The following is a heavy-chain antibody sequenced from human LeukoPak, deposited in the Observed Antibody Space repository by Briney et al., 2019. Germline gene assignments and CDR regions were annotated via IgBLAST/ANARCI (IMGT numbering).Heavy chain of an antibody. CDR3: ARKREAFDI. V-gene: IGHV3-7*01. CDR2: IKQDGSDK. J-gene: IGHJ3*02. CDR1: TFTFSTYW. Sequence: GGSLRLSCAASTFTFSTYWMTWVRQAPGKGLEWVANIKQDGSDKYYVDSVKGRFTISRDNANNSLSLQMNSLTAEDTAVYYCARKREAFDIWGRGIMVTVSS.